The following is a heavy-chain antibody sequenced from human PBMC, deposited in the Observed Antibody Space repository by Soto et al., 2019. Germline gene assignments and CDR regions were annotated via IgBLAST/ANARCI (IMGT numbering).Heavy chain of an antibody. Sequence: GGSLRLSCAASGFTFSSYGMHWVRQAPGKGLEWVAVISYDGSNKYYADSMKGRFTISRDNAKNSLYLQMNSLRAEDTAVYYCANLLDCTNGVCYLARYWGQGTLVTVS. J-gene: IGHJ4*02. D-gene: IGHD2-8*01. CDR1: GFTFSSYG. CDR2: ISYDGSNK. CDR3: ANLLDCTNGVCYLARY. V-gene: IGHV3-30*18.